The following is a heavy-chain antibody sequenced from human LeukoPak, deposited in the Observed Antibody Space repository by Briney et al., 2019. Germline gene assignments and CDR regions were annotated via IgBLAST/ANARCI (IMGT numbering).Heavy chain of an antibody. V-gene: IGHV3-30*04. Sequence: PGGSLRLSCAASGFTFSSYAMHWVRQAPGKGLEWVAVISYDGSNKYYAGSVKGRFTISRDNSKNTLYLQMNSLRAEDTAVYYCAREELGYFDYWGQGTLVTVSS. D-gene: IGHD3-10*01. CDR1: GFTFSSYA. CDR3: AREELGYFDY. J-gene: IGHJ4*02. CDR2: ISYDGSNK.